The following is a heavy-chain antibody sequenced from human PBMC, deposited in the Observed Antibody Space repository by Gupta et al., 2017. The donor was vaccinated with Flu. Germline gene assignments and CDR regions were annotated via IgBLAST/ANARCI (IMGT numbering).Heavy chain of an antibody. D-gene: IGHD2/OR15-2a*01. V-gene: IGHV4-31*03. J-gene: IGHJ3*01. CDR3: ARQYCNDYSCHDAFGF. CDR2: IYYGGNT. CDR1: GGSISSGGSY. Sequence: QVLLQESGPGLVKPSQTLSLTCTVSGGSISSGGSYWSWIRQHPGKGLEWIGYIYYGGNTYYSPSLRSRLTISIDTSKNQFSLRLTSVTAADTATYYCARQYCNDYSCHDAFGFWGQGTSVTVSS.